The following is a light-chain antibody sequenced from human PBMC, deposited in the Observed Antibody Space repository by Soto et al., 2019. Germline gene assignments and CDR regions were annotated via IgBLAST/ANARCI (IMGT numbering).Light chain of an antibody. CDR3: QRSYSWT. CDR2: AAS. V-gene: IGKV1-39*01. Sequence: DIQMTQSPSSLSASVGDRVTITCRASQSISSYLNWYQQKQGKAPKLLIYAASSLQSGVPSRFSGSGSGTDFTLTISSLQPEDFATYYCQRSYSWTFGQGTKVEIK. J-gene: IGKJ1*01. CDR1: QSISSY.